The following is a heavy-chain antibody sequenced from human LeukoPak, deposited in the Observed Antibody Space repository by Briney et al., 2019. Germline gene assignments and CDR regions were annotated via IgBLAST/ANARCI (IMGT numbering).Heavy chain of an antibody. V-gene: IGHV3-48*02. J-gene: IGHJ4*02. CDR3: ARGYCSSSSCPRHHFDY. D-gene: IGHD2-2*01. CDR1: GFTFSSCS. Sequence: GGSLRLSCAPSGFTFSSCSMNWVRQAPGRGLEWVSYIDTSSSTIYSADSVKGRFTISRDNAKNSLYLQMNSLRDEDTAVYYCARGYCSSSSCPRHHFDYWGQGTPVTVSS. CDR2: IDTSSSTI.